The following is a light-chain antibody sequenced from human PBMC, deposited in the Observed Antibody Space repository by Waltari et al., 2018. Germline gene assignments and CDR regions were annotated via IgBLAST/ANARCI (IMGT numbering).Light chain of an antibody. CDR2: KDA. J-gene: IGLJ2*01. Sequence: QSVLTQPPPASETPAQRVTISCSGSSPNIVCNTVKWFQQVPGTAPTLLIFKDAQRPSGVPDRFSGSKSDTSASLTISGLESEDEAEYYCASWDDSLNGPIFGGGTKLTVL. V-gene: IGLV1-44*01. CDR1: SPNIVCNT. CDR3: ASWDDSLNGPI.